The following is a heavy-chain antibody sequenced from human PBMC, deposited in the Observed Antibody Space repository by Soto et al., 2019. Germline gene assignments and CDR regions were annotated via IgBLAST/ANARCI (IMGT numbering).Heavy chain of an antibody. V-gene: IGHV4-39*01. CDR2: IDNNGVT. Sequence: SETLSLTCLVSGGSVYSNGPYWGWIRQTPGKGLEWIGSIDNNGVTNYNSSLKSRVTISRDTSKNQFSLRLTSVTAADTSVYYCGKILVGATGHTDADSWGPGTLVTVSS. CDR3: GKILVGATGHTDADS. CDR1: GGSVYSNGPY. J-gene: IGHJ4*02. D-gene: IGHD2-15*01.